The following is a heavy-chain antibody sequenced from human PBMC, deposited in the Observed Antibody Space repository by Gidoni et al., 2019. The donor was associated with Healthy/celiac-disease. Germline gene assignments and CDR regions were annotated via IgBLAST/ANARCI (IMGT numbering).Heavy chain of an antibody. CDR3: AKFKGDWGAFDI. V-gene: IGHV3-23*01. D-gene: IGHD2-21*02. Sequence: EVQLLESGGGLVQPGGSLRLSCAASGFTFRSYAMSWVRQAPGKGLEWVSAISGSGGSTYYADSVKGRFTSSRDNSKNTLYLQMNSLRAEDTAVYYCAKFKGDWGAFDIWGQGTMVTVSS. CDR1: GFTFRSYA. CDR2: ISGSGGST. J-gene: IGHJ3*02.